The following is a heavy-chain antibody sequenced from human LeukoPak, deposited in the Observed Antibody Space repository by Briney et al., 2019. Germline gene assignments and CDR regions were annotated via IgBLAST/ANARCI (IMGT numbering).Heavy chain of an antibody. CDR3: ARDPYYYYSSGYSYYFDY. D-gene: IGHD3-22*01. CDR1: GFTFSSYA. Sequence: GESLKISFAASGFTFSSYAMHWVRQAPGKGLEWVAVISYDGSNKYYADSVKGRFTISRDNSKNTLYLQMNSLRAEDTAVYYCARDPYYYYSSGYSYYFDYWGQGTLVSVSS. J-gene: IGHJ4*02. V-gene: IGHV3-30-3*01. CDR2: ISYDGSNK.